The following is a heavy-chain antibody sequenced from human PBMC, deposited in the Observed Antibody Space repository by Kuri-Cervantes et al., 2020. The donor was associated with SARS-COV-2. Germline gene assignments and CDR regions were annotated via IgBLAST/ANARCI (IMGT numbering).Heavy chain of an antibody. CDR1: RFTFGDYA. CDR3: AIDMVEWEFLGAFDC. D-gene: IGHD3-10*01. J-gene: IGHJ4*02. CDR2: ISWNSGSI. V-gene: IGHV3-9*01. Sequence: GGSLRLSCAASRFTFGDYAMHWVRQAPGKGLEWVSGISWNSGSIGYADSVKGRFTISRDNSKNSLYLQMNSLRTEDTAFYYCAIDMVEWEFLGAFDCWGQGTLVTVSS.